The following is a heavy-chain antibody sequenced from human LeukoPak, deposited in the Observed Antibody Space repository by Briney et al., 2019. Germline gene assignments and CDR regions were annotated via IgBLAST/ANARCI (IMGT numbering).Heavy chain of an antibody. D-gene: IGHD5-18*01. V-gene: IGHV3-23*01. CDR3: AGRMWIQLWLPRY. Sequence: AGGSLRLSCAASGFTFSRYPMICVRQAPGKGLEWVSDMSGSGGSTYYADSVKGRFNISRDNSKNTLYLQMNSLRAEDTAVYYCAGRMWIQLWLPRYWGEGTLVSVSS. J-gene: IGHJ4*02. CDR2: MSGSGGST. CDR1: GFTFSRYP.